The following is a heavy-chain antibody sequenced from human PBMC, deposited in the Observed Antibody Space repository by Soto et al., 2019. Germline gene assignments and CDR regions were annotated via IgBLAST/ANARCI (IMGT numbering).Heavy chain of an antibody. V-gene: IGHV3-30*18. Sequence: GGSLRLSCAASGFTFSSSGMHWVRQAPGKGLEWLVFISYDGSHEYYADSVRGRFTISRDSSKNTLYLQMNSLRAEDTTVYYCAKEMCRGGSCYLHYWGQGTLVTVSS. D-gene: IGHD2-15*01. CDR1: GFTFSSSG. J-gene: IGHJ4*02. CDR2: ISYDGSHE. CDR3: AKEMCRGGSCYLHY.